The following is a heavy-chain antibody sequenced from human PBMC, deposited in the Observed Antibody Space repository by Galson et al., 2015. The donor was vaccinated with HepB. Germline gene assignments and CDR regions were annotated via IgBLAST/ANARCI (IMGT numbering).Heavy chain of an antibody. Sequence: QSGAEVKKPGESLRISCKGSGYSFTSYWISWVRQMPGKGLEWMGRIDPSDSYTNYSPSFQGHVTISADKSISTACLQWSSLKASDTAMYYCARVIIRSSGWFNGVGMDVWGQGTTVTVSS. CDR1: GYSFTSYW. J-gene: IGHJ6*02. CDR2: IDPSDSYT. D-gene: IGHD6-19*01. CDR3: ARVIIRSSGWFNGVGMDV. V-gene: IGHV5-10-1*01.